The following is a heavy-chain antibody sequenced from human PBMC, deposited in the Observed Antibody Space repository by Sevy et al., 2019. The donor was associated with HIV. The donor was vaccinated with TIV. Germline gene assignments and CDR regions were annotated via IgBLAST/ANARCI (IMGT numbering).Heavy chain of an antibody. CDR1: GGSISSYY. CDR2: IYYSGST. Sequence: SETLSLTCTVSGGSISSYYWSWIRQPPGKGLEWIGYIYYSGSTNYNPSLKSRVTISVDTSKNQFSLKLSSVTAADTAVYYCAREGGRVGAGAYNWFDPWGQGTLVTVSS. D-gene: IGHD3-16*01. J-gene: IGHJ5*02. CDR3: AREGGRVGAGAYNWFDP. V-gene: IGHV4-59*01.